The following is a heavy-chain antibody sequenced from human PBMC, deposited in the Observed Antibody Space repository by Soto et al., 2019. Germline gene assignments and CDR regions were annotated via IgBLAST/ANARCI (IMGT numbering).Heavy chain of an antibody. CDR2: TYYRSKWYN. V-gene: IGHV6-1*01. CDR3: ARDNGIAARRPGNWFDP. D-gene: IGHD6-6*01. J-gene: IGHJ5*02. CDR1: GDSVSSNSAA. Sequence: SQTLSLTCAISGDSVSSNSAAWNWIMQSPSRGLEWLGRTYYRSKWYNDYAVSVKSRITINPDTSKNQFSLQLNSVTPEDTAVYYCARDNGIAARRPGNWFDPWGQGTLVTVSS.